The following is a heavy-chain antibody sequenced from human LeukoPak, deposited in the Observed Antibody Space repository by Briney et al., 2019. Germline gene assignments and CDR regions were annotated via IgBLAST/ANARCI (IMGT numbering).Heavy chain of an antibody. D-gene: IGHD2-8*02. J-gene: IGHJ5*01. Sequence: PGGSLRLSCAGSGFALKSYSLTWVRQAPGKGLEWVSSISSTSAYIHYADSVKGRFTISRDNVDNVVYLEMNSLGAEDTATYYCARVAVSGTTGWFDSWGQGTLVIVSS. CDR3: ARVAVSGTTGWFDS. CDR2: ISSTSAYI. CDR1: GFALKSYS. V-gene: IGHV3-21*01.